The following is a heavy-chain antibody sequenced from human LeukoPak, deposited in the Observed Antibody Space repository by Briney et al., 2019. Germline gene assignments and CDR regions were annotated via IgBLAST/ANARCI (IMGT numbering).Heavy chain of an antibody. CDR2: ISSSSNYI. CDR3: ARRAALDY. V-gene: IGHV3-21*01. CDR1: GFSFSSYS. D-gene: IGHD2-15*01. Sequence: AGSLRLSRAASGFSFSSYSMNWVRQAPGKGLEWVSSISSSSNYIYYADSVKGRFTISRDNAKNSLYLQMNSLRAEDTAVYYCARRAALDYWGQGTLVTVSS. J-gene: IGHJ4*02.